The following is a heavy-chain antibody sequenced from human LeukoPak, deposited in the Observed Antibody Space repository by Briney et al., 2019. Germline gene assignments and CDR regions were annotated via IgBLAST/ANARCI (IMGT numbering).Heavy chain of an antibody. CDR2: IYYSGST. D-gene: IGHD3-3*01. CDR3: ARATEGYDFWSGYYNYFDY. V-gene: IGHV4-59*01. J-gene: IGHJ4*02. CDR1: GGSISSYY. Sequence: KSSETLSLTCTVSGGSISSYYWSWIRQPPGKGLEWIGYIYYSGSTNYNPSLKSRVTISVDTSKNQFSLKLSSVTAADTAVYYCARATEGYDFWSGYYNYFDYWGQGTLVTVSS.